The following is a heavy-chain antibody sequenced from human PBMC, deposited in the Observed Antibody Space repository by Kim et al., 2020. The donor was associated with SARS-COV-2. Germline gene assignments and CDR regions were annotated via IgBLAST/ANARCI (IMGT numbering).Heavy chain of an antibody. CDR3: ARDKWSTFTTVTTHYYYYYGMDV. J-gene: IGHJ6*02. CDR1: GGSISSSSYY. Sequence: SETLSLTCTVSGGSISSSSYYWGWIRQPPGKGLEWIGSIYYSGSTYYNPSLKSRVTISVDTSKNQFSLKLSSVTAADTAVYYCARDKWSTFTTVTTHYYYYYGMDVWGQGTTVTVSS. CDR2: IYYSGST. D-gene: IGHD4-17*01. V-gene: IGHV4-39*07.